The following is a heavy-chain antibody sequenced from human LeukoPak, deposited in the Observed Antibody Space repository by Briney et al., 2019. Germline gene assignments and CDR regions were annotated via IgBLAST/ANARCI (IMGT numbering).Heavy chain of an antibody. V-gene: IGHV3-21*01. J-gene: IGHJ4*02. D-gene: IGHD3-22*01. CDR1: GFTFSSYS. Sequence: GGSLRLSCAASGFTFSSYSMNWVRQAPGKWLEWVSSISSSSSYIYYADSVKGRFTISRDNAKNSLYLQMNSLRAEDTAVYYCARALGSGYYMDYWGQGTLVTVSS. CDR2: ISSSSSYI. CDR3: ARALGSGYYMDY.